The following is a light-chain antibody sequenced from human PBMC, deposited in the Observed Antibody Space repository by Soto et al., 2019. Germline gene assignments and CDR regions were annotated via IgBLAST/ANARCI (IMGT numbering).Light chain of an antibody. CDR3: QQYGSSRST. J-gene: IGKJ1*01. CDR1: QGVSSSY. CDR2: GAS. V-gene: IGKV3-20*01. Sequence: IDGTQSPCTLSSYPREGATLSRRVSQGVSSSYLAWYQQKPGQAPRLLSYGASSRATGIPDRFSGSGSGTDFTLTISRLEPEDFAVYYCQQYGSSRSTFGQGTEVDI.